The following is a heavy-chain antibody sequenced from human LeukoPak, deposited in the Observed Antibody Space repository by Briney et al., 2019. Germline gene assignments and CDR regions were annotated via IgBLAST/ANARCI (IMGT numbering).Heavy chain of an antibody. CDR1: GYSISSGYY. D-gene: IGHD1-26*01. Sequence: PSETLSLTCTVSGYSISSGYYWGWIRQPPGKGLEWIGSIYHSGSTYYNPSLKSRVTISVDTSKNQFSLKLSSVTAADTAVYYCARVGVGARLYFDYWGQGTLVTVSS. V-gene: IGHV4-38-2*02. CDR2: IYHSGST. J-gene: IGHJ4*02. CDR3: ARVGVGARLYFDY.